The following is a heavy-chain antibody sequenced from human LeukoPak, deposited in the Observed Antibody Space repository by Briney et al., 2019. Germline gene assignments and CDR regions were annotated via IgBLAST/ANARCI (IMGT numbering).Heavy chain of an antibody. Sequence: PGGSLRLSCAASGFTFSIYSMNWVRQAPGKGLEWVSSISSSSSYIYYADSVKGRFTISRDNAKKSLYLQMNSLRAEDTAVYYCARTYYYDSSGYREDWFDPWGQGTLVTVSS. J-gene: IGHJ5*02. CDR3: ARTYYYDSSGYREDWFDP. CDR1: GFTFSIYS. CDR2: ISSSSSYI. D-gene: IGHD3-22*01. V-gene: IGHV3-21*01.